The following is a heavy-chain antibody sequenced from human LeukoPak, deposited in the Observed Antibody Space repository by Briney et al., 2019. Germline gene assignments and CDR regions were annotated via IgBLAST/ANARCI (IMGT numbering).Heavy chain of an antibody. V-gene: IGHV3-11*04. J-gene: IGHJ4*02. CDR2: ISSSGSTI. D-gene: IGHD3-22*01. CDR3: ASVTLVSSGTIDY. Sequence: GGSLRLSCAASGFTFSDYYMSWIRQAPGKGLEWVSYISSSGSTIFYADSVKGRFTISRDNAKNSLYLQMNSLRAEDTAVYYCASVTLVSSGTIDYWGQGTLVTVSS. CDR1: GFTFSDYY.